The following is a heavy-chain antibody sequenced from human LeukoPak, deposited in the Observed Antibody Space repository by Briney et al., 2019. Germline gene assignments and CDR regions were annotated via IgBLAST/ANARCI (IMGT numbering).Heavy chain of an antibody. V-gene: IGHV1-69*04. D-gene: IGHD1-26*01. Sequence: GASVKVSCKASGGTFSSYAISWVRQAPGQGLEWMGRIIPILGIANYAQKFQGRVTITADRSTSTAYMELSSLRSEDTAVYYCAGSGSYSIDYWGQGTLVTVSS. CDR1: GGTFSSYA. J-gene: IGHJ4*02. CDR2: IIPILGIA. CDR3: AGSGSYSIDY.